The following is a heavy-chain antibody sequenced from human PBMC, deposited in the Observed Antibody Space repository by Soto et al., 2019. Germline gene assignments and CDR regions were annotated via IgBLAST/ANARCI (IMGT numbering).Heavy chain of an antibody. CDR1: GYTFINYG. J-gene: IGHJ4*03. CDR3: ARGRSEVKYDF. V-gene: IGHV1-18*01. D-gene: IGHD2-21*01. CDR2: ISAYIGQK. Sequence: QVQLVQSGSEMTKPGASVKVSCKASGYTFINYGLSWVRQAPGQGLEWKGWISAYIGQKDYSPKSPDRLTMTTNTPTTTASMELTSLRSDDTAIYYCARGRSEVKYDFWGQGTRVTVSS.